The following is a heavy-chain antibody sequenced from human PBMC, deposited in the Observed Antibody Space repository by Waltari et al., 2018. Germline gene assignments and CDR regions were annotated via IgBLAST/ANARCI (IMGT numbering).Heavy chain of an antibody. CDR2: INPNSGGT. D-gene: IGHD2-2*01. J-gene: IGHJ3*02. V-gene: IGHV1-2*04. CDR3: ARGYIVVVPAASDAFDI. CDR1: GYTFTGYY. Sequence: QVQLVQSGAEVKKPGASVKVSCKASGYTFTGYYMHWVRQAPGQGLEWMGWINPNSGGTNYAQKFQGWVTMTRDTSISTAYMGLSRLRSDDTAVYYCARGYIVVVPAASDAFDIWGQGTMVTVSS.